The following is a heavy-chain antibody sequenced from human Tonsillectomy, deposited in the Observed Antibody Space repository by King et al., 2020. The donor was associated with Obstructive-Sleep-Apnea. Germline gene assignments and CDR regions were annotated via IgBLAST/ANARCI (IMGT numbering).Heavy chain of an antibody. J-gene: IGHJ4*02. CDR2: IYYSGTT. D-gene: IGHD2-15*01. Sequence: QLQESGPGLVKPSETLSLTCTVSGVSVSTITYYWAWIRQPPGKGLEWIGSIYYSGTTYYNPSLQSRVTISVDTSKNQLSLKLSSVTAADMAVYYCAKDEADMEGLAGVFDYWGQGALVTVSS. CDR1: GVSVSTITYY. V-gene: IGHV4-39*07. CDR3: AKDEADMEGLAGVFDY.